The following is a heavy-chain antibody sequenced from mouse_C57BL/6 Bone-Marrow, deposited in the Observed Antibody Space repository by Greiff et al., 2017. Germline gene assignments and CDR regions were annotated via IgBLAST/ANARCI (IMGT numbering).Heavy chain of an antibody. CDR3: ARCGYHYAMDY. D-gene: IGHD2-2*01. CDR1: GYAFSSYW. J-gene: IGHJ4*01. V-gene: IGHV1-80*01. Sequence: QVQLQQSGAELVKPGASVKISCKASGYAFSSYWMNWVKQRPGKGLEWIGQIYPGDGDTNYNGKFKGKATLTADKSSSTAYMQLSGLTSADSAVYFCARCGYHYAMDYWGQGTSVTVSS. CDR2: IYPGDGDT.